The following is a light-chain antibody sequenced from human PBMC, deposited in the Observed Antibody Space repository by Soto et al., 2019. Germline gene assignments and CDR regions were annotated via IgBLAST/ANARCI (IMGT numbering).Light chain of an antibody. CDR3: QTDYYLPPALT. V-gene: IGKV1-33*01. Sequence: DIQMTQSPSSLSASVGDRVTITCQASQDISNYLNWYQQKPGKAPKLLIYDASNLETGVPSRFSGSGSGTGFNFTISRLQSEAIATYYGQTDYYLPPALTFGGGTKVEIK. CDR1: QDISNY. CDR2: DAS. J-gene: IGKJ4*01.